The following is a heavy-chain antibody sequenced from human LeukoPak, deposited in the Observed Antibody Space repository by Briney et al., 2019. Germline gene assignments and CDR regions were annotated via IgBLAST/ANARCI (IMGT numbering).Heavy chain of an antibody. CDR1: GFTFSSYS. V-gene: IGHV4-34*01. CDR3: ASQYYDSSGYYYKYYFDY. J-gene: IGHJ4*02. Sequence: GSLRLSCAASGFTFSSYSMNWIRQPPGKGLEWIGEINHSGSTNYNPSLKNRVTISVDTSKNQFSLKLSSVTAADTAVYYCASQYYDSSGYYYKYYFDYWGQGTLVTVSS. CDR2: INHSGST. D-gene: IGHD3-22*01.